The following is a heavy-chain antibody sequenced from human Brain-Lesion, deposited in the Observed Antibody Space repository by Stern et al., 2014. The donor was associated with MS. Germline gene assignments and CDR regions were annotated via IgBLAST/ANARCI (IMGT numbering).Heavy chain of an antibody. V-gene: IGHV4-39*01. CDR3: AGEEDIRYCSGGSCTGNWFDP. CDR1: GGSVSSTSYA. J-gene: IGHJ5*02. Sequence: QVQLQESGPGLVKPSETLSLTCTVAGGSVSSTSYAWAWIRQPPGKGLEWIGTIYYSGKTYYSPSRKSRPTISLDTSKNQFSLLLRSVTAADTAVYYCAGEEDIRYCSGGSCTGNWFDPWGQGTLVTVSS. D-gene: IGHD2-15*01. CDR2: IYYSGKT.